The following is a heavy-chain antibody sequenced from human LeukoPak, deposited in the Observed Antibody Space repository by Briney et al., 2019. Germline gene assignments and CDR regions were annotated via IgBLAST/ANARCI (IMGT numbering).Heavy chain of an antibody. CDR2: IYYSGST. CDR1: GGSISSYY. Sequence: SETLSLTCTVSGGSISSYYWSWIRQPPGKGLEWIGYIYYSGSTNYNPFLKSRVTISVDTSKNQFSLKLSSVTAADTAVYYCAREGYSYAHYYYHYMDVWGKGTTVTVSS. CDR3: AREGYSYAHYYYHYMDV. J-gene: IGHJ6*03. V-gene: IGHV4-59*01. D-gene: IGHD5-18*01.